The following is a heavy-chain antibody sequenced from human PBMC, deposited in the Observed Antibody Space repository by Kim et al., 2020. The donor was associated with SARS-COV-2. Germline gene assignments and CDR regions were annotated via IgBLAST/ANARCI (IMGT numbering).Heavy chain of an antibody. Sequence: ASVKVSCKASGYTFTGYYMHWVRQAPGQGLEWMGWINPNSGGTNYAQKFQGWVTMTRDTSISTAYMELSRLRSDDTAVYYCAKSGGYYGSGSYRGGMDVWGQGTTVTVSS. D-gene: IGHD3-10*01. CDR3: AKSGGYYGSGSYRGGMDV. CDR2: INPNSGGT. J-gene: IGHJ6*02. CDR1: GYTFTGYY. V-gene: IGHV1-2*04.